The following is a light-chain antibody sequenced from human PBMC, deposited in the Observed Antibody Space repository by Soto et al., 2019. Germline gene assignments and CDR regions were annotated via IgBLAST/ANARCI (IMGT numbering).Light chain of an antibody. J-gene: IGKJ1*01. V-gene: IGKV3-20*01. CDR2: GAS. CDR1: QSVSSSY. CDR3: PQYGSSPRT. Sequence: EIVLTQSPGTLSLSPGERATLSCRASQSVSSSYLAWYQQKPGQAPRLLIYGASSRATGIPDRFIGSGSGTDFTLNISRLEPEDFAVYYCPQYGSSPRTFGQGTKVEIK.